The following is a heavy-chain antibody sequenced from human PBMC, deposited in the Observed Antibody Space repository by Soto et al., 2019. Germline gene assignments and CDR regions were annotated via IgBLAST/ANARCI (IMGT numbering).Heavy chain of an antibody. J-gene: IGHJ4*02. V-gene: IGHV3-33*01. CDR1: VFTFSSHG. D-gene: IGHD2-2*01. CDR3: ATDYSSTGYGLVY. CDR2: IWSDGSNE. Sequence: PGGALRLSCAASVFTFSSHGMHWVRQAPGKGLEWVAVIWSDGSNEYYADSVKGRFTISRDNSKNTLYMQMSSLKVEDTAVYYCATDYSSTGYGLVYWGQGALVTVSS.